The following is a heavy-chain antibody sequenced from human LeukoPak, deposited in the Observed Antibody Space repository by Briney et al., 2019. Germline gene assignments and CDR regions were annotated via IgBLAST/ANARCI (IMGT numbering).Heavy chain of an antibody. V-gene: IGHV3-23*01. CDR1: GFSFSSYG. D-gene: IGHD1-26*01. CDR3: ARDPWELQDAFDI. Sequence: PGGTLRLSCAASGFSFSSYGMSWVRQAPGKGLEWVSAISGSGGSTYYADSVKGRFTISRDNSKNTLYLQMNSLRAEDTAPYYCARDPWELQDAFDIWGQGTMVTVSS. J-gene: IGHJ3*02. CDR2: ISGSGGST.